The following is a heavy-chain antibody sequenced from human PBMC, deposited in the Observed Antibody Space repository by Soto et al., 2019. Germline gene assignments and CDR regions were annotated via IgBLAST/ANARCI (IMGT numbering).Heavy chain of an antibody. CDR2: IWYDGSNK. CDR1: VFTFSSYG. V-gene: IGHV3-33*01. Sequence: QLGGSLRLSCAASVFTFSSYGMHWVRQAPGKGLEWVAVIWYDGSNKYYADSVKGRFTISRDNSKNTLYLQMNSLRAEDTAVYYCARVGNLYDSSGYLYAFDIWGQGTMVTVSS. CDR3: ARVGNLYDSSGYLYAFDI. J-gene: IGHJ3*02. D-gene: IGHD3-22*01.